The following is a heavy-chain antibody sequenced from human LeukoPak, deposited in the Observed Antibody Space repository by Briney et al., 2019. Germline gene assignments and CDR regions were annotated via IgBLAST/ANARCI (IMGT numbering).Heavy chain of an antibody. Sequence: GGSLRLSCAASGFAFSSYAMSWVRQAPGKGLEWVSAISGSGGSTYYADSVKGRFTISRDNSKNTLYLQMNSLRAEDTAVYCCAKESYYDSSGYDYWGQGTLVTVSS. D-gene: IGHD3-22*01. V-gene: IGHV3-23*01. CDR2: ISGSGGST. CDR3: AKESYYDSSGYDY. CDR1: GFAFSSYA. J-gene: IGHJ4*02.